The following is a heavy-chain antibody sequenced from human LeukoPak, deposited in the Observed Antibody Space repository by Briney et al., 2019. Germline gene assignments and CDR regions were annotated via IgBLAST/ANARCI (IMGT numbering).Heavy chain of an antibody. D-gene: IGHD1-14*01. J-gene: IGHJ4*02. Sequence: PGGSLRLSCAASGFTFSSYWVHWVRQAPGEGLVWVSRIKSDGSVTWYADSVKGRFTISRDNAKNMLYLQMNSLRDEDTAVYFCARDHDAVGTTIDYWGQGTLVAVSS. CDR2: IKSDGSVT. CDR1: GFTFSSYW. CDR3: ARDHDAVGTTIDY. V-gene: IGHV3-74*01.